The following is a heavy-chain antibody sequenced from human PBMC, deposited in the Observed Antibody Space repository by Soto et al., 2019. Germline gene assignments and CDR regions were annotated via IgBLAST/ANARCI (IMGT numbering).Heavy chain of an antibody. CDR2: IVVGSGNT. D-gene: IGHD3-22*01. CDR3: AAERYYDSSGYPNYYYGMDV. J-gene: IGHJ6*02. Sequence: QMRLVQSGPEVKKPGTSVKVSCKASGFTFTSSAVQWVRQARGQRLEWIGWIVVGSGNTNYAQKFQERVTITRDISTSTAYMELSSLRPEGTAVYYCAAERYYDSSGYPNYYYGMDVWGQGTTVTVSS. V-gene: IGHV1-58*01. CDR1: GFTFTSSA.